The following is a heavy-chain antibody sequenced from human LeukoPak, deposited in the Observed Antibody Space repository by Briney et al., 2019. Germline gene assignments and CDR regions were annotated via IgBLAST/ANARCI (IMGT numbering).Heavy chain of an antibody. Sequence: ASVKVSCKASGGTFSNYAISWVRQAPGQGLEWMGRIIPIFGIANYAQKFQGRVTITADKSTSTAYMELSSLRSEDTAVYYCARATRGIKDDFWSGFNWFDPWGQGTLVTVSS. V-gene: IGHV1-69*04. CDR3: ARATRGIKDDFWSGFNWFDP. J-gene: IGHJ5*02. CDR1: GGTFSNYA. CDR2: IIPIFGIA. D-gene: IGHD3-3*01.